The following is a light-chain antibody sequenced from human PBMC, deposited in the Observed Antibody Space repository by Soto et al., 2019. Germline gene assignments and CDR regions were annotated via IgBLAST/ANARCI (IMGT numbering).Light chain of an antibody. V-gene: IGLV1-40*01. CDR3: ATWDDSLSAWV. Sequence: QSVLTQPPSVSGAPGQRVTISCTGSSSNIGAGYDVHWYQHFPGAAPKLLIHGNDNRPSGVPDRFSGSKSGTSASLAITGLQAEDEAHYYCATWDDSLSAWVFGGGTKLTVL. CDR1: SSNIGAGYD. CDR2: GND. J-gene: IGLJ3*02.